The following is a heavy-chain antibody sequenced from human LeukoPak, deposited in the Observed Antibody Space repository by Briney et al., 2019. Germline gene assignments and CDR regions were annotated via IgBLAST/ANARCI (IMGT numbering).Heavy chain of an antibody. CDR1: GGTFSSYA. V-gene: IGHV1-69*05. CDR2: IIPIFGTA. CDR3: ARDRIPLLRYFDWLLDY. Sequence: SVKVSCKASGGTFSSYAISWVRQAPGQGLEWMGRIIPIFGTANYAQKFQGRVTITTDESTGTAYMELSSLRSEDTAVYYCARDRIPLLRYFDWLLDYWGQGTLVTVSS. D-gene: IGHD3-9*01. J-gene: IGHJ4*02.